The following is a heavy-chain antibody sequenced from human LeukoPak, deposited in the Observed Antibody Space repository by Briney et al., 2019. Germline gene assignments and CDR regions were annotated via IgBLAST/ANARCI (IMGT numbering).Heavy chain of an antibody. J-gene: IGHJ4*02. Sequence: PGGSLRLSCAASGFTFSSYAMSWVRKAPGKGLEWVSHIRSDGTITYADSVKGRFTISRDDAKNTVYLQVNSLRAEDTGVYYCARDKGGLGDYWGQGTLVTVSP. D-gene: IGHD2-15*01. CDR2: IRSDGTI. CDR3: ARDKGGLGDY. CDR1: GFTFSSYA. V-gene: IGHV3-69-1*01.